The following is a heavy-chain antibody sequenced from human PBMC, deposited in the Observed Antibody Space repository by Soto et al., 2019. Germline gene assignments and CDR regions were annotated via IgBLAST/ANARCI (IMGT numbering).Heavy chain of an antibody. CDR1: GVTFISYS. V-gene: IGHV3-23*01. D-gene: IGHD2-8*01. CDR2: ISGSGGST. Sequence: SLSLSCAASGVTFISYSMIWVRQAPGKGLEWVSAISGSGGSTYYADSVKGRFTISRDNSKNTLYLQMNSLRAEDTAVYYCAKGTSGMDVWGQGTTVTVSS. CDR3: AKGTSGMDV. J-gene: IGHJ6*02.